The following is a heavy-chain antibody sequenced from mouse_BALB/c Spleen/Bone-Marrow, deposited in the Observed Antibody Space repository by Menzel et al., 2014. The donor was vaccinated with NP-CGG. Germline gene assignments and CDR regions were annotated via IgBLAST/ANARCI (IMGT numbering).Heavy chain of an antibody. CDR3: TGGNYPYYFDY. J-gene: IGHJ2*01. Sequence: QVQLKQSGAELVRPGASVKLSCKASGYTFTSYWINWVKQRPGQGLEWIGNIYPSNSYTNYNQKFKDKATLTVDKSSSTAYMQLSSPTSEDSAVYYCTGGNYPYYFDYWGQGTTLTVSS. D-gene: IGHD2-1*01. CDR1: GYTFTSYW. V-gene: IGHV1-69*02. CDR2: IYPSNSYT.